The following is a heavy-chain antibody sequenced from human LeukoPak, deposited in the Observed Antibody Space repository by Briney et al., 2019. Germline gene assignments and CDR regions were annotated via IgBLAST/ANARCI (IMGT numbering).Heavy chain of an antibody. CDR1: GGSISSYY. V-gene: IGHV4-59*01. CDR3: ARVTGYMIEDYFDY. Sequence: SETLSLTCTVSGGSISSYYWSWLRQPPGKGLEWLGYIYYSGSTNYNPSLKSRVTISVETSKNQFSLKLSSVTAADTAVYYCARVTGYMIEDYFDYWGQGISVTVSS. CDR2: IYYSGST. D-gene: IGHD3-22*01. J-gene: IGHJ4*02.